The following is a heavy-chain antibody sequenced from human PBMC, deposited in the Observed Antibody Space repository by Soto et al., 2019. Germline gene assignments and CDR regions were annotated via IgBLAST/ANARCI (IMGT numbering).Heavy chain of an antibody. CDR2: ISASGVDI. D-gene: IGHD3-10*01. Sequence: EAQLLESGGGLVQPGGSLRVSCAASGFTFTAHAMNWISQAPGKGLEWVSGISASGVDIYNADSVKGRFTISRDNSKNSLYVEMGSLRAEDTAVYYFYKDPGGGGFDIWGQGTTVTVSS. CDR3: YKDPGGGGFDI. V-gene: IGHV3-23*01. J-gene: IGHJ3*02. CDR1: GFTFTAHA.